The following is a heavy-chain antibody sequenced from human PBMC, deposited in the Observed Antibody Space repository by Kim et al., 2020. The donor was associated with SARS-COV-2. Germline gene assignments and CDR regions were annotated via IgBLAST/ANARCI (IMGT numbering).Heavy chain of an antibody. CDR2: IYPGDSDT. Sequence: GESLKISCKGSGYSFTSYWIGWVRQMPGKGLEWMGIIYPGDSDTRYSPSFQGQVTISADKSISTAYLQWSSLKASDTAMYYCARTYYYDSSGYCLFDYWGQGTLVTVSS. J-gene: IGHJ4*02. CDR1: GYSFTSYW. D-gene: IGHD3-22*01. V-gene: IGHV5-51*01. CDR3: ARTYYYDSSGYCLFDY.